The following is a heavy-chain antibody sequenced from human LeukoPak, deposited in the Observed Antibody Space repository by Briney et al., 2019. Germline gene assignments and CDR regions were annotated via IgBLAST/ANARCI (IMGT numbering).Heavy chain of an antibody. D-gene: IGHD2-2*02. CDR3: AKDEDIVVVPAAIGPFDY. Sequence: GGSLRLSCAASGITFSNYAMSWVRQAPGTGLEWFSTISGSADSTYYADSVKGRFTISRDNSKNTLYLQMNSLRAEDTAVYYCAKDEDIVVVPAAIGPFDYWGQGTLVTVSS. CDR2: ISGSADST. CDR1: GITFSNYA. V-gene: IGHV3-23*01. J-gene: IGHJ4*02.